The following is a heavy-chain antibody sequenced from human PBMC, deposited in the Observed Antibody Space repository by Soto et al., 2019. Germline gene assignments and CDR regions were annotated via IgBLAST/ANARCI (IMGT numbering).Heavy chain of an antibody. V-gene: IGHV4-34*01. CDR2: INHSGTI. Sequence: SETLSLSCAVYGGSFSGYYWTWIRQPPGKGLEWIGEINHSGTINFNPSLKSRLTISLDTSKKHFSLKLSSVTDADTAAYYCARADRTLVTSYSLDVWGQGTTVTV. CDR1: GGSFSGYY. CDR3: ARADRTLVTSYSLDV. J-gene: IGHJ6*02. D-gene: IGHD2-21*02.